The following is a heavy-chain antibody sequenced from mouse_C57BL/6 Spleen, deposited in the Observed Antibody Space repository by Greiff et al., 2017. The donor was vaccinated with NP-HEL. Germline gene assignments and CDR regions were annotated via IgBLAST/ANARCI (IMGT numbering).Heavy chain of an antibody. D-gene: IGHD2-1*01. CDR2: INPGSGGT. V-gene: IGHV1-54*01. J-gene: IGHJ1*03. CDR3: ARGGNYWYFDV. Sequence: VQLVESGAELVRPGTSVKVSCKASGYAFTNYLIEWVKQRPGQGLEWIGVINPGSGGTNYNEKFKGKATLTADKSSSTAYMQLSSLTSEDSAVYFCARGGNYWYFDVWGTGTTVTVSS. CDR1: GYAFTNYL.